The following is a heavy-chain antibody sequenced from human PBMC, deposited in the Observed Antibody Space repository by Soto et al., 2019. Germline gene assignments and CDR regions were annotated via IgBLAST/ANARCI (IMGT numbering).Heavy chain of an antibody. CDR2: INPNSGGT. Sequence: RASVEVSCKASGYTFTGYYMHWVRQAPGQGLEWMGWINPNSGGTNYAQKFQGWVTMTRDTSISTAYMELSRLRSDDTAVYYCARDKIAAAGTLGYWGQGTLVTVSS. D-gene: IGHD6-13*01. CDR1: GYTFTGYY. J-gene: IGHJ4*02. V-gene: IGHV1-2*04. CDR3: ARDKIAAAGTLGY.